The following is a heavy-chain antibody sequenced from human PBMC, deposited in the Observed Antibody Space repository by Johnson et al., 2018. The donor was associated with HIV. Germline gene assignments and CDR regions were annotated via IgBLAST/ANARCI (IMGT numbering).Heavy chain of an antibody. CDR3: AREGAAVGKAFAI. CDR2: IYSGGNT. D-gene: IGHD6-13*01. CDR1: GFTGSRNY. Sequence: VQLVESGGGVVRPGGSLRLSCAASGFTGSRNYMSWVRQAPGKGLEWVSTIYSGGNTYYADSVKGRFSISGDHAKNTLYLQMTSLRGEDTAVYYCAREGAAVGKAFAIWGQGTMVTVSS. V-gene: IGHV3-66*01. J-gene: IGHJ3*02.